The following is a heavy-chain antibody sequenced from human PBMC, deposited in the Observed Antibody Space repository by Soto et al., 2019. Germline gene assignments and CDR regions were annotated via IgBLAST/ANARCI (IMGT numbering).Heavy chain of an antibody. Sequence: EVQLVESGGGLVQPGGSLRLSCAASGFNFSNYWMHWVRQAPGKGLVWVSRINGDGTGTNYADSVKGQFTISRDNAKNTLYLQMNSLRAEDTAVYYCGRGASGSYRLDYWGQGTLVTVSS. J-gene: IGHJ4*02. CDR1: GFNFSNYW. CDR3: GRGASGSYRLDY. D-gene: IGHD3-10*01. CDR2: INGDGTGT. V-gene: IGHV3-74*01.